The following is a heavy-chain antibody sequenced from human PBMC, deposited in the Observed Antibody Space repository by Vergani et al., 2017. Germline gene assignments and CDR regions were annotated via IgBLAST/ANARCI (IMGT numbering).Heavy chain of an antibody. V-gene: IGHV3-11*01. J-gene: IGHJ4*02. Sequence: QVQLVESGGGVVQPGRSLRLSCAASGFTFSDYYMSWIRQAPGKGLEWVSYISSSGSSIYYADSVKGRFTISRDNAKNSLYLQMNSLRAEDTAVYYCAREAGVFGVVTPFDYWGQGTLVTVSS. D-gene: IGHD3-3*01. CDR3: AREAGVFGVVTPFDY. CDR1: GFTFSDYY. CDR2: ISSSGSSI.